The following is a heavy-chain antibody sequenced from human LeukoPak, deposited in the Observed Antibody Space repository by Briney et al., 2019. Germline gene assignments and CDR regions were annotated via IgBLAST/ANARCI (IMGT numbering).Heavy chain of an antibody. J-gene: IGHJ4*02. V-gene: IGHV3-23*01. CDR2: ISGSGGST. Sequence: GGSLRLSCAASGFTFSSYAMSWVRQAPGKGLEWVSAISGSGGSTYYADSVKGRFTISRDNSKNTLYLQMNSLRAEDTAVYYCAKDAHDYVWGSYRPDYWGQGTLVTVPS. D-gene: IGHD3-16*02. CDR3: AKDAHDYVWGSYRPDY. CDR1: GFTFSSYA.